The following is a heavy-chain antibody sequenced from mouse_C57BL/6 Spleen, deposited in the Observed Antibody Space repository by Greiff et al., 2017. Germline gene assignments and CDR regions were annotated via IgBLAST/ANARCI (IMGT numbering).Heavy chain of an antibody. CDR2: IYPRSGNT. CDR3: ARAYYDYAGGKNAMDY. V-gene: IGHV1-81*01. D-gene: IGHD2-4*01. CDR1: GYTFTSYG. Sequence: ESGAELARPGASVKLSCKASGYTFTSYGISWVKQRTGQGLEWIGEIYPRSGNTYYYEKFKGKATLTADKSSSTAYMELRSLTSEDSAVYFCARAYYDYAGGKNAMDYWGQGTSVTVSS. J-gene: IGHJ4*01.